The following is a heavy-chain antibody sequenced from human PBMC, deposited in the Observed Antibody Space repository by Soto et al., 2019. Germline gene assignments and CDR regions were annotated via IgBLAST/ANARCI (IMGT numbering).Heavy chain of an antibody. CDR3: AKTWIISWYGGYFDY. Sequence: GGSLRLSCAASGFSFSNYAMNWVRQAPGKGLEWVSGISGSGGSPYYADSVKGRFTISRDNSKNTLYLQMNSLRAEDTAIYYCAKTWIISWYGGYFDYWGQGTPVTVSS. D-gene: IGHD6-13*01. CDR1: GFSFSNYA. J-gene: IGHJ4*02. V-gene: IGHV3-23*01. CDR2: ISGSGGSP.